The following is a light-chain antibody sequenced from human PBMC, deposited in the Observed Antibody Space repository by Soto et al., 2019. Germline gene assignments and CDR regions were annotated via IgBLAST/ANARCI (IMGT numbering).Light chain of an antibody. CDR2: GTS. V-gene: IGKV1-12*01. Sequence: DIQMTQSPSSVSASVGDRVTITCRASQAFGPWLAWYQQKPGKAPNLLIYGTSTFQDGVPSRFSGGGSGTEFTLTISSLQPEDFGTYYCQQATISQFIFGGGTKVEV. CDR1: QAFGPW. CDR3: QQATISQFI. J-gene: IGKJ4*01.